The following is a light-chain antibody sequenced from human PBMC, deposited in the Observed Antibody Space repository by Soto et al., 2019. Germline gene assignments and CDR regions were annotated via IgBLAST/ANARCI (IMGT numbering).Light chain of an antibody. J-gene: IGKJ2*03. CDR1: QSVSSY. CDR2: DAS. V-gene: IGKV3-11*01. Sequence: EIVLTQSPATLSLSPGERATLSCRASQSVSSYLAWYQQKPGQAPRLLIYDASNRATGIPARFSGSGSGTDFTLTIGGLEPEDFAVYYCQQRSSFGQGTKLEIK. CDR3: QQRSS.